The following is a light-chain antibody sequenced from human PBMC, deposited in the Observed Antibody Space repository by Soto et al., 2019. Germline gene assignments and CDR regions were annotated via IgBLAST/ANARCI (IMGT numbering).Light chain of an antibody. J-gene: IGKJ4*01. CDR2: DAS. CDR1: QSVSSR. CDR3: QQYHNWPLT. V-gene: IGKV3-15*01. Sequence: EIVMTQSPATLSVSPGERATLSCRASQSVSSRLAWYQQKPGQAPRLLMFDASIRATGIPARFRGSGSGTHFTLTISSLQSEDSTVYYCQQYHNWPLTFGGGTRVEI.